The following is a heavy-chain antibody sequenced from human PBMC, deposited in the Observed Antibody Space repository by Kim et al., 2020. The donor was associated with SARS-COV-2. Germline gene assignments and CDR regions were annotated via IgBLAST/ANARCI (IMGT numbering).Heavy chain of an antibody. V-gene: IGHV4-4*02. D-gene: IGHD6-13*01. Sequence: SETLSLTCAVSGGSISSSNWWSWVRQPPGKGLEWIGEIYHSGSTNYNPSLKSRVTISVDKPKNQFSLKLSSVTAADTAVYYCAIAGSSWYRVDYYYYMDVWGKGTTVTVSS. CDR2: IYHSGST. CDR1: GGSISSSNW. CDR3: AIAGSSWYRVDYYYYMDV. J-gene: IGHJ6*03.